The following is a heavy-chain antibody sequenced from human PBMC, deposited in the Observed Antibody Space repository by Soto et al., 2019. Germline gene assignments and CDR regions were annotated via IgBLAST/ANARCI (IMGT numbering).Heavy chain of an antibody. J-gene: IGHJ4*02. D-gene: IGHD4-4*01. CDR1: GYTFTSYG. Sequence: SVEVSCQASGYTFTSYGISWVRQAPGQGLECMGWISAYNGNTNYAQKLQGRVTMTTDTSTSTAYMELRSLRSDDTAVYYCALPNKRGNYELDYWGQGTLVTVSS. V-gene: IGHV1-18*01. CDR3: ALPNKRGNYELDY. CDR2: ISAYNGNT.